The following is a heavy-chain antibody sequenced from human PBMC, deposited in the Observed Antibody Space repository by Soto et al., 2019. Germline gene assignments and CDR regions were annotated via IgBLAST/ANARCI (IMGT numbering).Heavy chain of an antibody. J-gene: IGHJ1*01. CDR2: IYYSGST. V-gene: IGHV4-61*05. D-gene: IGHD3-22*01. Sequence: SETLSLTCTVSGGSISSSSYYWSWIRQPPGKGLEWIGYIYYSGSTNYNPSLKSRVTISVDTSKNQFSLKLSSVTAADTAVYYCATWDDSSTGYFQHWGQGTLVTVSS. CDR1: GGSISSSSYY. CDR3: ATWDDSSTGYFQH.